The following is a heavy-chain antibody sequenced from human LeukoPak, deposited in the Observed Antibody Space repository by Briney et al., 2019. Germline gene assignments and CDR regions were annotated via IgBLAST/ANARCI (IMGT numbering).Heavy chain of an antibody. D-gene: IGHD5-12*01. J-gene: IGHJ4*02. CDR3: ARGYLGYSGYDFDY. Sequence: GGSLRLSCAASGFTFSSYAMSWVRQAPGKGLEWVSVIYTEGSTYYADSVQGRFIMSRDISRNSLYLQMDSLRVEDTAVYYCARGYLGYSGYDFDYWGQGTLVTVSS. CDR2: IYTEGST. V-gene: IGHV3-23*03. CDR1: GFTFSSYA.